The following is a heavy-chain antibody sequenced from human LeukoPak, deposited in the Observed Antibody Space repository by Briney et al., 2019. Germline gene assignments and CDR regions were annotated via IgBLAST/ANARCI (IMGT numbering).Heavy chain of an antibody. D-gene: IGHD6-19*01. CDR1: GFTVSSNY. V-gene: IGHV3-66*02. J-gene: IGHJ4*02. CDR2: IYSGGST. Sequence: GGSLRLSCAASGFTVSSNYMSWVRQAPGKGLEWVSVIYSGGSTYYADSVRGRFTISRDNSKNTLYLQMNSLRAEDTAVYYCARARVGYSSGWSYYFDYWGQGTLVTVSS. CDR3: ARARVGYSSGWSYYFDY.